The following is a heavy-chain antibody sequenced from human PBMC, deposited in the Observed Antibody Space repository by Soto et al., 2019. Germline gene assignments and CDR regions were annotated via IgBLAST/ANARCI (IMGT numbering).Heavy chain of an antibody. CDR1: GYTFINYA. V-gene: IGHV1-3*05. Sequence: QVQVVQSGAEEKKPGASVKVSCKASGYTFINYAMYWVRQAPGQRLEWMGWINAGNGNTKYSQKFQGRVTITRDTSASTAYMVLSSLRSADTAVYYCATAVQLWGDVWGQVTTVTVSS. CDR2: INAGNGNT. CDR3: ATAVQLWGDV. D-gene: IGHD5-18*01. J-gene: IGHJ6*02.